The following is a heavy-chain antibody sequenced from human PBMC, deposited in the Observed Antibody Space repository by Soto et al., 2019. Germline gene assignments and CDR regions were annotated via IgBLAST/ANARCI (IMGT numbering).Heavy chain of an antibody. CDR3: ARDLGGMDV. Sequence: QVQLVESGGGVVQPGRSLRLSCAASGFTFSSYGMHWVRQAPGKGLEWVAVIWYDGSNKYYADSVKGRFTISRDNSKNMLYLQMNSLRAEDTAVYYCARDLGGMDVWGQGTTVTVSS. CDR2: IWYDGSNK. D-gene: IGHD7-27*01. J-gene: IGHJ6*02. V-gene: IGHV3-33*01. CDR1: GFTFSSYG.